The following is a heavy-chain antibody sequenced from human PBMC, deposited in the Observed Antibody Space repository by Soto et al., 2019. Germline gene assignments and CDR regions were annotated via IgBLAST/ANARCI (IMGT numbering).Heavy chain of an antibody. V-gene: IGHV4-34*01. CDR3: AISVLGSYYKNYYYYYGMDV. Sequence: PSETLSLTCAVYGGSFSGYYWSWIRQPPGKGLEWIGEINHSGSTNYNPSLKSRVTISVDTSKNQFSLKLSSVTAADTAVYYCAISVLGSYYKNYYYYYGMDVWGQGTTVTISS. D-gene: IGHD3-10*01. J-gene: IGHJ6*02. CDR1: GGSFSGYY. CDR2: INHSGST.